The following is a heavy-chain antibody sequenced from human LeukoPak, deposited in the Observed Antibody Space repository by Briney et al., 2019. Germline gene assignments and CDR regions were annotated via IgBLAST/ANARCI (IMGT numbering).Heavy chain of an antibody. V-gene: IGHV3-23*01. CDR3: AKMTTGYYYTAFDI. J-gene: IGHJ3*02. CDR2: ISGSGATT. Sequence: GGSLRLSCAAPGFTFTTYGMSWLRQAPGKGLEWVSRISGSGATTDYADSVKGRFTISRDNSKNTLFLQMNSLRAEDTAVYYCAKMTTGYYYTAFDIWGQGTMVTVSS. CDR1: GFTFTTYG. D-gene: IGHD3-22*01.